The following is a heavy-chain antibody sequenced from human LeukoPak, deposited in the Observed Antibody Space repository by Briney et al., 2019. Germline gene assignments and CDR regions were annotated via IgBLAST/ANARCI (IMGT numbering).Heavy chain of an antibody. V-gene: IGHV5-51*06. D-gene: IGHD3-10*01. CDR3: AITQTGDTPDY. Sequence: GESLKISFKGSGYTFTTYWNGWVRQIPGKGLEWMGIINPNDSDSILSPSFQGQVTISADKSITTAYLQWSSLKASDTAMYYCAITQTGDTPDYWGQGTLVTVSS. J-gene: IGHJ4*02. CDR2: INPNDSDS. CDR1: GYTFTTYW.